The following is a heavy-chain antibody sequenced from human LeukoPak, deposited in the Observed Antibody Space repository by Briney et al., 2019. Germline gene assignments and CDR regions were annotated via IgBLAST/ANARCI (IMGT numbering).Heavy chain of an antibody. V-gene: IGHV3-74*01. CDR1: GFTFSSYW. CDR3: ARGGSYLSAFDI. CDR2: INSDGSST. D-gene: IGHD1-26*01. Sequence: GGSLRLSCAASGFTFSSYWMHWVRQAPGKGLVWVSRINSDGSSTSYADSVKGRFTISRDYAKNTLYLRMNSLRAEDTAVYYCARGGSYLSAFDIWGQGTMVTVSS. J-gene: IGHJ3*02.